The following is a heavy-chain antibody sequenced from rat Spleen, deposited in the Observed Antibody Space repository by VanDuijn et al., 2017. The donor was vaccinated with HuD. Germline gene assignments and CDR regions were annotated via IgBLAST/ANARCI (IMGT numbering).Heavy chain of an antibody. Sequence: EVKLVESGGGLVQPGRSLKLSCAASGFNFNDYWMGWVRQAPGKGLEWIGEINKDSSIIKYTPSLKDKLTISRDNAQNTLYLQMSKLGSEDTAIYYCARQDIYYGYNYGYFDYWGQGVMVTVSS. CDR3: ARQDIYYGYNYGYFDY. J-gene: IGHJ2*01. D-gene: IGHD1-9*01. V-gene: IGHV4-2*01. CDR1: GFNFNDYW. CDR2: INKDSSII.